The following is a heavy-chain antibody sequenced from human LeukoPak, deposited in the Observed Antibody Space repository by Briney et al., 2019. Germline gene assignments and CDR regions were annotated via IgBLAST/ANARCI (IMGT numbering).Heavy chain of an antibody. CDR1: GITFSNYW. CDR2: IKQDGSEK. D-gene: IGHD6-13*01. V-gene: IGHV3-7*02. Sequence: PGGSLRLSCAASGITFSNYWMSWVRQAPGKGPEWVANIKQDGSEKYYVASVKGRFTISRDNAKNSLCLQMNSLRAEDTAVYYCARQQSDAFDIWGQGTMVTVSS. J-gene: IGHJ3*02. CDR3: ARQQSDAFDI.